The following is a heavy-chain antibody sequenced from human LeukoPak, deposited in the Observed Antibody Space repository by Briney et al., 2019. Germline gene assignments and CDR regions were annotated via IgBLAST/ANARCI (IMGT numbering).Heavy chain of an antibody. CDR2: FDPEYGET. D-gene: IGHD3-10*01. CDR3: ATEGRYGSGTYYMSY. CDR1: GYTPIELS. Sequence: AAVNDSFKGSGYTPIELSMHWVRQAAGKGLEGMGGFDPEYGETIYAQTFQGRVTMTEDTSTDTPYMELSSLRSEDTAVYYCATEGRYGSGTYYMSYWGQGTLLTVSS. V-gene: IGHV1-24*01. J-gene: IGHJ4*02.